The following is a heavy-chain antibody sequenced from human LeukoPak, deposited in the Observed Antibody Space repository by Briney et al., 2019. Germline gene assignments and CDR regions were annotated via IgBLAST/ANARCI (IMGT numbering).Heavy chain of an antibody. J-gene: IGHJ4*02. Sequence: GGSLRLSCAASGFTVSSNYMHWVRQAPGKGLEWVGRIKSKSDGGTTDYAAPVKGRFTISRDDSKDTLYLQMNSLKTEDTAVYYCTSSTGSARYFDYWGQGTLVTVSS. CDR1: GFTVSSNY. V-gene: IGHV3-15*01. D-gene: IGHD3-10*01. CDR2: IKSKSDGGTT. CDR3: TSSTGSARYFDY.